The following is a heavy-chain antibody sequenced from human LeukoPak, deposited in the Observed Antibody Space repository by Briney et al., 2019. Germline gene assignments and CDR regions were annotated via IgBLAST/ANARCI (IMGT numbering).Heavy chain of an antibody. J-gene: IGHJ3*02. Sequence: GGSLRLSCAASGFTFSHYAMHWVRQAPGKGLEYVSAISSNGGSTYYANSVRGRFTISRDNSKNTLYLQMGSLRAEDMGVYYCARDSITVSVGAFDIWGQGTMVIVSS. CDR2: ISSNGGST. V-gene: IGHV3-64*01. CDR1: GFTFSHYA. CDR3: ARDSITVSVGAFDI. D-gene: IGHD2-2*01.